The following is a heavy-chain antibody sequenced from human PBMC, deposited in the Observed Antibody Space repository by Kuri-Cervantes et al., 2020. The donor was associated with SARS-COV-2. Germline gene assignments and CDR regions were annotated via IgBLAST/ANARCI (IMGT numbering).Heavy chain of an antibody. D-gene: IGHD4-23*01. CDR1: GYTFSTYG. J-gene: IGHJ4*02. CDR3: ATTVVTPGFDY. V-gene: IGHV1-18*01. Sequence: ASVKVSCKASGYTFSTYGVSWVRQAPGQGLEWMGWISAYNGKTEYVQKLQGRVTMTTDTSTSTAYLELRSLRSEDTAVYYCATTVVTPGFDYWGQGTLVTVSS. CDR2: ISAYNGKT.